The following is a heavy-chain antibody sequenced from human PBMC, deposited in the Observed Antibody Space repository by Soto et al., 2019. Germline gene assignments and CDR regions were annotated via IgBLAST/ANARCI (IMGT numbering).Heavy chain of an antibody. CDR2: ISAYNGNT. V-gene: IGHV1-18*01. Sequence: ASVKVSCKASGYTFTSYGISWVRQAPGQGLEWMGWISAYNGNTNYAQKLQGRVTMTTDTSTSTAYMELRSLRSDDTAVYYCARGNYDILISYGMDVWGQGTTVTVSS. J-gene: IGHJ6*02. D-gene: IGHD3-9*01. CDR1: GYTFTSYG. CDR3: ARGNYDILISYGMDV.